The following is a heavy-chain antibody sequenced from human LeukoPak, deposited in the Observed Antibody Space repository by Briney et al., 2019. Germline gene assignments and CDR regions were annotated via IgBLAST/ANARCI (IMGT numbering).Heavy chain of an antibody. CDR3: SRLDEGFYYDGYGYNF. V-gene: IGHV5-51*01. CDR2: IYPGDSET. Sequence: GESLKISCKGSGYRFSNYRLAWVRQMPGKGLEWMGIIYPGDSETTYSPSFQGHVTISADKSVTTAYLRWSSLKPSDTAIYYCSRLDEGFYYDGYGYNFWGQGTLVTVSS. J-gene: IGHJ4*02. CDR1: GYRFSNYR. D-gene: IGHD3-22*01.